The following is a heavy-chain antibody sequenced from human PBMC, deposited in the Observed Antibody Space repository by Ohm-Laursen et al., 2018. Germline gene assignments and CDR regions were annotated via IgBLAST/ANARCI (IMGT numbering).Heavy chain of an antibody. CDR3: ARVNSGSGNFYHNY. CDR1: GYTFTNYD. CDR2: MNSNKGKT. J-gene: IGHJ4*02. D-gene: IGHD3-10*01. Sequence: SVKVSCKTSGYTFTNYDINWVRRATGQGLGWMGWMNSNKGKTGSPKKFPGRVIMTMDTSISTAYMELSGLRPDDTAVYYCARVNSGSGNFYHNYWGQGTLVTVSS. V-gene: IGHV1-8*01.